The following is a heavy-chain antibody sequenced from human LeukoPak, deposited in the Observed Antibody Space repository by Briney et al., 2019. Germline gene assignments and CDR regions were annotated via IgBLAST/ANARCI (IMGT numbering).Heavy chain of an antibody. CDR3: ARAKVITLPDYYYGMDV. CDR2: IYYIGST. CDR1: GGSVSSSYYY. V-gene: IGHV4-61*01. Sequence: SETLSLTCTVSGGSVSSSYYYWNWIRQPPGKGLEWIGYIYYIGSTNYNPSLKSRVTISVDTSKNQFSLKLSSVTAADTAVYYCARAKVITLPDYYYGMDVWGQGTTVTVSS. D-gene: IGHD3-22*01. J-gene: IGHJ6*02.